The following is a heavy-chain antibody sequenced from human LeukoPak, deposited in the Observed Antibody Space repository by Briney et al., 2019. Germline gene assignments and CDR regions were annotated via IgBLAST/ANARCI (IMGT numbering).Heavy chain of an antibody. J-gene: IGHJ4*02. CDR3: ARDGSGSIDLDH. D-gene: IGHD3-3*01. Sequence: PGGSLRLSCSASGFTYSAYWMHWVRQAPGKGLVWVSYVDNDGRGTAYVDSVKGRFTISRDNAKNTVYLQMNGLRVDDTAVYYCARDGSGSIDLDHWGQGTLVTVSS. CDR2: VDNDGRGT. V-gene: IGHV3-74*01. CDR1: GFTYSAYW.